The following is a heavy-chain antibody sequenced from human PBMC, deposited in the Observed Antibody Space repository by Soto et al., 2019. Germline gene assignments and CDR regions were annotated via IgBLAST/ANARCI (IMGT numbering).Heavy chain of an antibody. CDR2: IIPILTTP. CDR3: ATSVGIAATGEDGLDV. V-gene: IGHV1-69*01. Sequence: QVQMVESGAEVKKTGSSEKVSCKASGGMFSTFGFSWVRQAPGQGPEWIGGIIPILTTPNYAERFQGRVTIVADELTTTVYMELSSLRSEDTAMYYCATSVGIAATGEDGLDVWGQGTSVTVSS. J-gene: IGHJ6*02. D-gene: IGHD6-13*01. CDR1: GGMFSTFG.